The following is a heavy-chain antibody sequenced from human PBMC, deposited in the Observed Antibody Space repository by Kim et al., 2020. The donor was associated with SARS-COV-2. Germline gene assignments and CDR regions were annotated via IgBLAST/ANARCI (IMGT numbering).Heavy chain of an antibody. Sequence: YADSLKGRFTVSRDNAKKSLYLQMSSLRAGDTAVYYCARVASQYDNYGMDVWGQGTTVTVSS. J-gene: IGHJ6*02. V-gene: IGHV3-11*04. CDR3: ARVASQYDNYGMDV.